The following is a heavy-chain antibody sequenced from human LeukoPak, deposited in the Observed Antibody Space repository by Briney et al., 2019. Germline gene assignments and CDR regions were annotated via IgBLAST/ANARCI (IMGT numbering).Heavy chain of an antibody. J-gene: IGHJ6*03. CDR1: GFTFSDYY. D-gene: IGHD6-13*01. CDR2: ISASGTTI. V-gene: IGHV3-11*04. CDR3: ARGQVGQQLAYYYYYYMDV. Sequence: GGSLRLSCAASGFTFSDYYMSWIRQAPGKGLEWVSYISASGTTIHYADSVKGRFTISRDNAKNSLTLQMNSLRAEDTAVYYCARGQVGQQLAYYYYYYMDVWGKGTTVTVSS.